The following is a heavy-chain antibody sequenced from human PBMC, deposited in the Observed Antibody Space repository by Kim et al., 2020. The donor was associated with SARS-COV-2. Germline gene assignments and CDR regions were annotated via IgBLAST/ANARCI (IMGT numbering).Heavy chain of an antibody. CDR3: ARDLSRQWDGFIDY. Sequence: GGSLILSCVASRFTFSSYWMSWVRQAPGKGLEWVANIKQDSGERYYVDSVKGRFTISRDNAKNSLFLQMNSLRVEDTAVYYCARDLSRQWDGFIDYWGQGTLVTVSS. J-gene: IGHJ4*02. D-gene: IGHD1-26*01. V-gene: IGHV3-7*03. CDR2: IKQDSGER. CDR1: RFTFSSYW.